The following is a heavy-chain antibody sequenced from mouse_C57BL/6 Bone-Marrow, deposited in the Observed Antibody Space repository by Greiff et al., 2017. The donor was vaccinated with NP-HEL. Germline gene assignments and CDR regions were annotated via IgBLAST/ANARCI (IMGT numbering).Heavy chain of an antibody. Sequence: QVQLQQPGTELVKPGASVKLSCKASGYTFTSYWMHWVKQRPGQGLEWIGNINPSNGGTNYNEKFKSKATLTVDKSSITAYMPLSSLTSEDSAVYYCARKGWLPTYYFDYWGQGTTLTVSS. CDR2: INPSNGGT. D-gene: IGHD2-3*01. V-gene: IGHV1-53*01. CDR3: ARKGWLPTYYFDY. J-gene: IGHJ2*01. CDR1: GYTFTSYW.